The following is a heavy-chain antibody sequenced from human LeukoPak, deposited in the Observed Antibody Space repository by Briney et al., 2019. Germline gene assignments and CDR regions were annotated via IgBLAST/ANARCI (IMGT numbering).Heavy chain of an antibody. CDR1: GFTFSSYG. J-gene: IGHJ4*02. CDR2: ISYDGSNK. V-gene: IGHV3-30*18. CDR3: AKDLNAAMVFG. D-gene: IGHD5-18*01. Sequence: GGSLRLSCAASGFTFSSYGMHWVRQAPGKGLEWVAVISYDGSNKYYADSVKGRFTISRDNSKNTLYLQMNSLRAEDTAVYYCAKDLNAAMVFGWGQGTLVTVSS.